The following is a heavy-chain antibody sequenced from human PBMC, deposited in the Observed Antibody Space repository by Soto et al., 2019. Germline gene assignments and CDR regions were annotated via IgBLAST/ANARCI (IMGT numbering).Heavy chain of an antibody. D-gene: IGHD6-13*01. CDR1: GYTFTGYY. CDR2: INPNSGDT. V-gene: IGHV1-2*02. Sequence: ASVKVSCKASGYTFTGYYMHWVRQAPGQGLEWMGWINPNSGDTNYAQKFQGRVTMTRDTSINTAYMELSRLRSDDTAVYYCARELSSSWYATYYGMDVWGQGTTVTVSS. J-gene: IGHJ6*02. CDR3: ARELSSSWYATYYGMDV.